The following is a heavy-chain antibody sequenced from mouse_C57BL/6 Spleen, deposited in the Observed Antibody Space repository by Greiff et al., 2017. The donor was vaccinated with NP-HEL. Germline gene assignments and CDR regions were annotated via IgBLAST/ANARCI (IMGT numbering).Heavy chain of an antibody. CDR1: GYTFTSYW. J-gene: IGHJ4*01. Sequence: QVQLQQSGAELVKPGASVKLSCKASGYTFTSYWMHWVKQRPGQGLEWIGMIHPNSGSTNYNEKFKSKATLTVDKSSSAAYMQLSSLTSEDSAVYYCARGTSYAMDYWGQGTSVTVSS. CDR2: IHPNSGST. CDR3: ARGTSYAMDY. D-gene: IGHD3-3*01. V-gene: IGHV1-64*01.